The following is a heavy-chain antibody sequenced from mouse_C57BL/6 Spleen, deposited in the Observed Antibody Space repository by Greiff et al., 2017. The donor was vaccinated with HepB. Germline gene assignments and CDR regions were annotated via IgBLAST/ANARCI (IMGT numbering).Heavy chain of an antibody. CDR1: GFTFSSYA. D-gene: IGHD2-4*01. Sequence: EVKLVESGGGLVKPGGSLKLSCAASGFTFSSYAMSWVSQTPEKRLEWVATISDGGSYTYYPDNVKGRFTISRDNAKNNLYLQMSHLKTEDTAMYYCARVDYYDAMDYWGQGTSVTVSS. CDR2: ISDGGSYT. J-gene: IGHJ4*01. V-gene: IGHV5-4*03. CDR3: ARVDYYDAMDY.